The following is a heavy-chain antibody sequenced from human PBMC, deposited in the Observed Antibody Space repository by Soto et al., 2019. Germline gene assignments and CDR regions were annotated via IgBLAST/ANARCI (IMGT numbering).Heavy chain of an antibody. CDR1: GGSLTSGTYS. V-gene: IGHV4-30-2*01. Sequence: KASETLSLTCAVSGGSLTSGTYSWNWIRQPLGKGLEWIGYIFPSGTTYYNPSLKSRVSISIDVSKNQFSLNLRSLTAADTAVYYCARGREFDSWGQGTLVTVSS. CDR2: IFPSGTT. J-gene: IGHJ4*02. CDR3: ARGREFDS.